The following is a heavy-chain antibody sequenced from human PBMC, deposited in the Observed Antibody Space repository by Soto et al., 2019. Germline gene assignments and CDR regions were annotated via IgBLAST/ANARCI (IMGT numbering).Heavy chain of an antibody. J-gene: IGHJ5*02. CDR3: SRLPTLVVPAALILAT. Sequence: PGGSLRLSCAASGFTFSDYYMSWIRQAPGKGLEWVSYISSSGSTIYYADSVKGRFTISRDNAKNSLYLQMNSLRAEDTGVYYCSRLPTLVVPAALILATWGQGTRVTVSS. V-gene: IGHV3-11*01. D-gene: IGHD2-2*01. CDR2: ISSSGSTI. CDR1: GFTFSDYY.